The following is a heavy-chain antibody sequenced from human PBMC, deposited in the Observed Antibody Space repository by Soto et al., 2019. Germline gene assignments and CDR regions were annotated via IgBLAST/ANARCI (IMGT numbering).Heavy chain of an antibody. CDR1: GGSMRSYY. CDR2: IYSRGDT. D-gene: IGHD3-22*01. J-gene: IGHJ4*02. V-gene: IGHV4-4*07. Sequence: SETLSLTCSVSGGSMRSYYWNWLRQPAGKGLEWIGRIYSRGDTNYNPSVKSRVTMSVDTSKNEFSLRLNSVTAADTAVYYCARGKNYYDSSPSGDYWGQGTLVTVSS. CDR3: ARGKNYYDSSPSGDY.